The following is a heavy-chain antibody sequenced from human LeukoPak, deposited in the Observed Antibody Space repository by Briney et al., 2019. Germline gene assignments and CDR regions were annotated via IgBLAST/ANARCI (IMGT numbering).Heavy chain of an antibody. Sequence: GGSLRLSCAASGFTFRNFGMSWVRQAPGKGLEWVSTISGRDASTFYADSVKGRFTISSDNSKTTVYLQMDSLRAEDAAVYYCAKTAIPGAGPNRLDTWGQGTLGTV. V-gene: IGHV3-23*01. CDR3: AKTAIPGAGPNRLDT. CDR2: ISGRDAST. CDR1: GFTFRNFG. D-gene: IGHD2-21*02. J-gene: IGHJ5*02.